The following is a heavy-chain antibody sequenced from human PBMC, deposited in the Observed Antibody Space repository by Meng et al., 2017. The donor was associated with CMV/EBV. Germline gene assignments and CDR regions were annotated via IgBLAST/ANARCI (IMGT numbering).Heavy chain of an antibody. Sequence: GGSLRLSCAASGFTFSSYSMNWVRQAPGKGLEWVSSISSSSSYIYYADSVKGRFTISRDNAKNSLYLQMNSLRAEGTAVYYCARDRAAPGWFDPWGQGTLVTVSS. J-gene: IGHJ5*02. CDR3: ARDRAAPGWFDP. D-gene: IGHD6-13*01. CDR1: GFTFSSYS. CDR2: ISSSSSYI. V-gene: IGHV3-21*01.